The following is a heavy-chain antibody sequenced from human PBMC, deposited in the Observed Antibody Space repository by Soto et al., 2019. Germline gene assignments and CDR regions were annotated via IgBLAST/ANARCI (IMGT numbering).Heavy chain of an antibody. CDR1: GDSVSSYSAA. Sequence: SQTLSLTCAISGDSVSSYSAAWNWVRLSPSGGLEWLGRTYYRSRFFSDYAESVKSRIIIHPDTSKNQFSLQLKSVTPEDTAVYYCVRDRYSSSGWFDPWGQGTPVTVSS. CDR3: VRDRYSSSGWFDP. V-gene: IGHV6-1*01. CDR2: TYYRSRFFS. D-gene: IGHD3-10*01. J-gene: IGHJ5*02.